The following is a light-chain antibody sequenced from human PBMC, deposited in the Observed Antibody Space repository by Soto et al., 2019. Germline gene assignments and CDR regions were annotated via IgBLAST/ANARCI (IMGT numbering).Light chain of an antibody. J-gene: IGLJ3*02. CDR2: DVS. CDR1: SSDVGAYNY. Sequence: QSALTQPRSVSGSPGQSVTISCTGTSSDVGAYNYASWYQQHPGKAPKLMIYDVSKRPSGVPDRFSGSKSGNTASLTISGLQAEDEADYYCCSDAGSYPWVFGGGTKLTVL. CDR3: CSDAGSYPWV. V-gene: IGLV2-11*01.